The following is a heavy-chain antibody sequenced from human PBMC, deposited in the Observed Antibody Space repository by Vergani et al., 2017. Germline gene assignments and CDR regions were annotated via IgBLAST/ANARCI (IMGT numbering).Heavy chain of an antibody. CDR1: GFTFSSYA. V-gene: IGHV3-30-3*01. Sequence: VQLVESGGGLVQPGGSLRLSCAASGFTFSSYAMHWVRQAPGKGLEWVAVISYDGSNKYYADSVKGRFTISRDNSKNTLYLQMNSLRAEDTAVYYCARADYDFWSGYPLSWYFDLWGRGTLVTVSS. D-gene: IGHD3-3*01. J-gene: IGHJ2*01. CDR3: ARADYDFWSGYPLSWYFDL. CDR2: ISYDGSNK.